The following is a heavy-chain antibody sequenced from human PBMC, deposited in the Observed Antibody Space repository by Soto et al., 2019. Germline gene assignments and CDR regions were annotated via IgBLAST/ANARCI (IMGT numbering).Heavy chain of an antibody. V-gene: IGHV4-59*08. D-gene: IGHD3-3*01. CDR3: ARRRPGINVFWSGYYNSSGYYYYMDV. CDR1: GGSISSYY. CDR2: IYYSGRT. J-gene: IGHJ6*03. Sequence: SETLSLTCTVSGGSISSYYWSWIRQPPGKGLEWIGYIYYSGRTNYNPSIKSQATISVDTSKNLFFLMLSSVTAADTAVYYCARRRPGINVFWSGYYNSSGYYYYMDVWGKGTTVTVSS.